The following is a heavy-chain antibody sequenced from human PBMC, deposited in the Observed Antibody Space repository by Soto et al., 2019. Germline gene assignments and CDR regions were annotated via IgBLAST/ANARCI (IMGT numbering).Heavy chain of an antibody. D-gene: IGHD2-15*01. J-gene: IGHJ4*02. V-gene: IGHV3-66*01. CDR1: GFTVSSNY. CDR3: ARGGRYCSGGSCYLPFDY. CDR2: IYSGGST. Sequence: GGSLRLSCAASGFTVSSNYMSWVRQAPGKGLEWVSVIYSGGSTYYADSVKGRFTISRDNSKNTLYLQMNSLRAEDTAVYYCARGGRYCSGGSCYLPFDYWGQGTLVTVSS.